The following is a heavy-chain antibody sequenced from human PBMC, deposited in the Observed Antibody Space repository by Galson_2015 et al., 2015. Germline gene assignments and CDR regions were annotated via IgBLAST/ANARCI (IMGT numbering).Heavy chain of an antibody. Sequence: SLRLSCAASGFTFSSYAMSWVRQAAGKGLEWVSFISASDGSTNYPGSVKGRFTISRENAKNSLYLQMNSLRAGDTAVYYCARGNRFHPSGPGTLATVSS. V-gene: IGHV3-23*01. CDR1: GFTFSSYA. CDR3: ARGNRFHP. CDR2: ISASDGST. J-gene: IGHJ5*02.